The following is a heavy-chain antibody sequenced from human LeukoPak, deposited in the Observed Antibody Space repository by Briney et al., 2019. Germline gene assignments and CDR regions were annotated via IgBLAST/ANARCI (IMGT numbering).Heavy chain of an antibody. Sequence: SETLSLTCTVSGGSISSYYWSWIRQPPGKGLEWIGYIYYSGSTNYNPSLKSRVTISVDTSKNQFSLKLSSVTAADTAVYYCARGGPLEWLLYGFDYWGQGTLVTVSS. CDR2: IYYSGST. V-gene: IGHV4-59*01. D-gene: IGHD3-3*01. J-gene: IGHJ4*02. CDR3: ARGGPLEWLLYGFDY. CDR1: GGSISSYY.